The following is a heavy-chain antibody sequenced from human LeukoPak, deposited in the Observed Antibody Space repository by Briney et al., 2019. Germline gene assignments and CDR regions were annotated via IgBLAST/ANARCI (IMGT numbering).Heavy chain of an antibody. D-gene: IGHD2-21*01. J-gene: IGHJ5*02. Sequence: ASVKVSCKTSGYSFTDYYMHWVRQAPGQGLEWRGWMNPNSGGKGSAQKFQGSDTMNKDTPITNVYLEVSWLTSADTAIYYCAREDRLHGGTYLIGPWGQGPLVTVSS. V-gene: IGHV1-2*02. CDR1: GYSFTDYY. CDR3: AREDRLHGGTYLIGP. CDR2: MNPNSGGK.